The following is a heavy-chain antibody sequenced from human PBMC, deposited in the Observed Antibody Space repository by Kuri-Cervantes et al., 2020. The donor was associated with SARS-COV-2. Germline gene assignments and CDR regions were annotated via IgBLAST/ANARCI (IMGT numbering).Heavy chain of an antibody. Sequence: SETLSLTCDVFGGSLSGYHWSWVRQPPGRGLEWIGSIYHSGSTYYNPSLKSRVTISVDTSKNQFSLKLSSVTAADTAVYYCARGGSWYGYWGQGTLVTVSS. CDR1: GGSLSGYH. J-gene: IGHJ4*02. CDR2: IYHSGST. V-gene: IGHV4-34*01. CDR3: ARGGSWYGY. D-gene: IGHD6-13*01.